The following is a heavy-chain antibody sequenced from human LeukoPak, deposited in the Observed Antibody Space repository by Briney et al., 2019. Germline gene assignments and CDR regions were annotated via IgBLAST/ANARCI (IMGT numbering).Heavy chain of an antibody. Sequence: SGPTLVNPTQTLTLTCTFSGFSLRTRGVGVGWIRQPPGKALEWLALIYWDDDKRYSPSLKSRLTITKDTSKNQVVLTMTNMDPVDTATYYCAHRHLAVAGIIFGPWGQGTLVTVSS. CDR2: IYWDDDK. CDR1: GFSLRTRGVG. J-gene: IGHJ5*02. D-gene: IGHD6-19*01. CDR3: AHRHLAVAGIIFGP. V-gene: IGHV2-5*02.